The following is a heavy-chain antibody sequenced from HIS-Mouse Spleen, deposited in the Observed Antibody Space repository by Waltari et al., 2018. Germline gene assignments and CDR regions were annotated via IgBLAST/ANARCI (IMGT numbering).Heavy chain of an antibody. Sequence: QLQLQESGPGLVKPSETLSLTCTVSGGSISSSSYYWGWIRQPPGKGLEWIGSFYYSGSTYYNPSLKSRVTISVDTSKNQFSLKLSSVTAADTAVYYCARDRELYFDYWGQGTLVTVSS. J-gene: IGHJ4*02. CDR3: ARDRELYFDY. CDR2: FYYSGST. CDR1: GGSISSSSYY. V-gene: IGHV4-39*07. D-gene: IGHD1-26*01.